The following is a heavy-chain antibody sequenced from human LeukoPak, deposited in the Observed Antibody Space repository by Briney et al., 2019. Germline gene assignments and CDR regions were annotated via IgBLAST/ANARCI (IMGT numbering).Heavy chain of an antibody. D-gene: IGHD3-9*01. CDR3: ATLTGYSSESWFDP. CDR2: IYYTGST. V-gene: IGHV4-59*01. CDR1: VGSISSYY. J-gene: IGHJ5*02. Sequence: SETLSLTCTVSVGSISSYYWSWIRQPPGKGLEWIGYIYYTGSTNYNPSLKSRVTISVDTSKNQFSLKLSSVTAADTAVYYCATLTGYSSESWFDPWGQGILVTVSS.